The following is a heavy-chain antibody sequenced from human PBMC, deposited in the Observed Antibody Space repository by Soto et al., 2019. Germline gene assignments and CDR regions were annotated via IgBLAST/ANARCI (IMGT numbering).Heavy chain of an antibody. CDR3: AVGGYSYGYYSYNWFDP. J-gene: IGHJ5*02. V-gene: IGHV1-69*13. D-gene: IGHD5-18*01. CDR1: GGPFSSYA. CDR2: IIPIFGTA. Sequence: SVKVSFKASGGPFSSYAISWVRQAPGQGLEWMGGIIPIFGTANYAQKFQGRVTITADESTSTAYMELSSLRSEDTAVYYCAVGGYSYGYYSYNWFDPWGQGTMVTVSS.